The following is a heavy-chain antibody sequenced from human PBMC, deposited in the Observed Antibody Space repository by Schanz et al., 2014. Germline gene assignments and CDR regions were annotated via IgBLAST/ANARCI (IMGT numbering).Heavy chain of an antibody. D-gene: IGHD2-21*02. CDR3: ARPSDSSWYMDV. J-gene: IGHJ6*03. CDR2: ISSSSSYI. Sequence: EVQLVESGGGLVKPGGSLRLSCAASGFTFSTYYMNWVRQAPGKGLEWVSSISSSSSYISYADSVKGRFTISRDNAKNSLYLQMNSLRDEDTAGYYCARPSDSSWYMDVWGKGTTVTVSS. V-gene: IGHV3-21*02. CDR1: GFTFSTYY.